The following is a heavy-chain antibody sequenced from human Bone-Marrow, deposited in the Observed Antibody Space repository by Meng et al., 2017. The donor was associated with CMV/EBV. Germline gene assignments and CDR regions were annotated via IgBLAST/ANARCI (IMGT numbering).Heavy chain of an antibody. D-gene: IGHD7-27*01. J-gene: IGHJ6*02. CDR1: GFTFSSYW. CDR2: ISYDGSNK. Sequence: GESLKISCAASGFTFSSYWMSWVRQAPGKGLEWVAVISYDGSNKYYADSVKGRFTISRDNSKNTLYLQMNSLRAEDTAVYYCARSNHWVLPMDVWGQGTTVTVSS. V-gene: IGHV3-30-3*01. CDR3: ARSNHWVLPMDV.